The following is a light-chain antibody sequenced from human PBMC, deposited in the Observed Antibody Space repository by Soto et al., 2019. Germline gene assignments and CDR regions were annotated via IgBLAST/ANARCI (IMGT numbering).Light chain of an antibody. CDR1: SSDVGSFDY. Sequence: QSALTQPASVSGSPGQSITISCTGASSDVGSFDYVSWYQQHPGKAPKLILYDVGNRPSGVSYRFSGSKSDNTASLTISGLQAEDEADYFCSSYTTTSPWVFGTGTQLTVL. J-gene: IGLJ1*01. CDR3: SSYTTTSPWV. V-gene: IGLV2-14*01. CDR2: DVG.